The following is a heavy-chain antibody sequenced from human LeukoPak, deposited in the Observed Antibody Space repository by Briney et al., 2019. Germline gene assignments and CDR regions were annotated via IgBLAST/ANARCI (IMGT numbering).Heavy chain of an antibody. Sequence: GGSLRLSCAASGFTFSSYSMNWVRKAPGKGLEWVSYISSSSSTIYYADSVKGRFTISRDNAKNSLYLQMNSLRAEDTAVYYCARDQPPGYWGQGTLVTVSS. CDR1: GFTFSSYS. V-gene: IGHV3-48*01. D-gene: IGHD7-27*01. J-gene: IGHJ4*02. CDR2: ISSSSSTI. CDR3: ARDQPPGY.